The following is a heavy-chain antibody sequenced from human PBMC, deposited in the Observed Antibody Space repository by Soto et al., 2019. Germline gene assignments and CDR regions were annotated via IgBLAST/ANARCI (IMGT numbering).Heavy chain of an antibody. CDR3: AKDRMVRPPGYYYYGMDV. CDR2: ISYDGSNK. Sequence: PGGSLRLSCAASGFTFSSYGMHWVRQAPGKGLEWVAVISYDGSNKYYADSVKGRFTISRDNSKNTLYLQMNSLRAEDTAVYYCAKDRMVRPPGYYYYGMDVWGQGTTVTVSS. J-gene: IGHJ6*02. V-gene: IGHV3-30*18. D-gene: IGHD3-10*01. CDR1: GFTFSSYG.